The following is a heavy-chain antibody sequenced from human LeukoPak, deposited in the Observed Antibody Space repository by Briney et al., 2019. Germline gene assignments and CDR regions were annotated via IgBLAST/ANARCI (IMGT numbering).Heavy chain of an antibody. CDR1: GFTFSSYA. D-gene: IGHD6-13*01. Sequence: GGSLRLSCAASGFTFSSYAMHWVRQAPGKGLEWVAVISYDGSNKYYADSVKGRFTISRDNSKNTLYLQMNSLRAEDTAVYYCARDKAAAVGYFDYWGQGTLVTVSS. CDR3: ARDKAAAVGYFDY. J-gene: IGHJ4*02. CDR2: ISYDGSNK. V-gene: IGHV3-30*04.